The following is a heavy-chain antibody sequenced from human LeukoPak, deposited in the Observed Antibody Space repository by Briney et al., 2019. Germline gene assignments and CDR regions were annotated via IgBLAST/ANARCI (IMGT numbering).Heavy chain of an antibody. CDR3: ARIRRDVS. CDR2: INPNSGDT. V-gene: IGHV1-2*02. D-gene: IGHD2-21*02. J-gene: IGHJ5*02. Sequence: ASVKVSCKTSAYTFTDVYIHWVRQAPGQGLEWMEWINPNSGDTSYAQKFQGRVSLTRDTSINTAFMELSRLRSDDTAVYYCARIRRDVSWGQGTLVTVSS. CDR1: AYTFTDVY.